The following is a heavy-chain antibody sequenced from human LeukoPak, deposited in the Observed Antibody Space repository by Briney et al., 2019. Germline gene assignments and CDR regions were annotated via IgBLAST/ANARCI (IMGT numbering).Heavy chain of an antibody. J-gene: IGHJ3*02. Sequence: PQTLSLTCTVSGGSISSYYWSWIRQPPGKGLEWIGYIYYSGSTNYNPSLKSRVTISVDTSKNQFSLKLTSVTAADTAVYYCARELRAFDMWGQGTMVTVSS. CDR2: IYYSGST. V-gene: IGHV4-59*01. D-gene: IGHD4-17*01. CDR3: ARELRAFDM. CDR1: GGSISSYY.